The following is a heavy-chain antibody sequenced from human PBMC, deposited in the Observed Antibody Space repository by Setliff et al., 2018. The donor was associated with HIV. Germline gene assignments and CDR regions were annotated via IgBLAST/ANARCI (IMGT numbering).Heavy chain of an antibody. J-gene: IGHJ4*02. V-gene: IGHV4-34*11. CDR2: IYYSGTT. CDR3: VRDRRRSYHFDY. Sequence: SETLSLTCAVYGGSFSGYYWSWIRQPPGKGLEWIGNIYYSGTTNYNPSLESRVTISIDTSKRQFSLNLISVTAADTAVYYCVRDRRRSYHFDYWGQGTLVTVSS. CDR1: GGSFSGYY. D-gene: IGHD2-2*01.